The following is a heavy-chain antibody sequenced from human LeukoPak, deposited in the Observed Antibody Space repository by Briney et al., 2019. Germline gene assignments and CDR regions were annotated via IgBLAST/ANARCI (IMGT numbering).Heavy chain of an antibody. CDR1: GFTFSSYA. Sequence: GGSLRLSCAASGFTFSSYAMHWVRQAPGKGLEWVAVISYDGSNKYYADSAKGRFTISRDNSENTLYLQMNSLRAEDTAVYYCARDPDPNSYGDYGGCYFDYWGQGTLVTVSS. D-gene: IGHD4-17*01. CDR2: ISYDGSNK. CDR3: ARDPDPNSYGDYGGCYFDY. J-gene: IGHJ4*02. V-gene: IGHV3-30-3*01.